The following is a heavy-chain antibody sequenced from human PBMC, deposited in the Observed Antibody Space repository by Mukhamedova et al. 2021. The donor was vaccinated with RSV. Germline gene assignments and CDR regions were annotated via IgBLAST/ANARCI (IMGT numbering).Heavy chain of an antibody. Sequence: GGGTAYARQFQGRVILTRETSTSTVHMDLSSLKSEDTAVYYCARSGGYGNNWFDPWGQGTLVTVSS. D-gene: IGHD6-25*01. V-gene: IGHV1-46*01. J-gene: IGHJ5*02. CDR2: GGGT. CDR3: ARSGGYGNNWFDP.